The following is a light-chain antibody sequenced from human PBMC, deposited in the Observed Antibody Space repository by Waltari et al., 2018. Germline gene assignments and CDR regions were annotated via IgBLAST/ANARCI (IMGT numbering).Light chain of an antibody. J-gene: IGLJ2*01. CDR3: QSYDTSLSVV. V-gene: IGLV1-40*01. Sequence: QSVLTPPPSVSGAPGQRVTISCTGSGSNIGAGYDVHWYRQLPGKAPTLLIDGTNHRPLGVPDRFFGSQSGTSASLAIVGLQADDEADYYCQSYDTSLSVVFGGGTKLTVL. CDR2: GTN. CDR1: GSNIGAGYD.